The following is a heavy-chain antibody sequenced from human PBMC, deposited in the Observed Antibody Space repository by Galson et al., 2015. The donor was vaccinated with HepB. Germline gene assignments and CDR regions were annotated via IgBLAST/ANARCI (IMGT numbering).Heavy chain of an antibody. CDR3: ARARVVRVGGWSKYYFDY. CDR2: IKQDGSEK. V-gene: IGHV3-7*03. CDR1: GFTFSSYW. Sequence: SLRLSCAASGFTFSSYWMSWVRQAPGKGLEWVANIKQDGSEKYYVDSVKGRFTISRDNAKNSLYLQMNSLRAEDTAVYYCARARVVRVGGWSKYYFDYWGQGTLVTVSS. J-gene: IGHJ4*02. D-gene: IGHD6-19*01.